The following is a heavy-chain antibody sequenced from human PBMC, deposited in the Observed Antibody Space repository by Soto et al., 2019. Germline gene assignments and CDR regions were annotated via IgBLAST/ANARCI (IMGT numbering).Heavy chain of an antibody. J-gene: IGHJ4*02. CDR3: AKAGGTNWYIDY. CDR1: GFTFSNYA. Sequence: EVQVLESGGGLVQPGASLRLSCAASGFTFSNYAMSWVRQSPGKGLQWVSVISGSGGTIKYADSVKGRFTISRDNSRNTLFLHMDSLRTEDTAVYFCAKAGGTNWYIDYWGQGTLVTVAS. D-gene: IGHD6-13*01. V-gene: IGHV3-23*01. CDR2: ISGSGGTI.